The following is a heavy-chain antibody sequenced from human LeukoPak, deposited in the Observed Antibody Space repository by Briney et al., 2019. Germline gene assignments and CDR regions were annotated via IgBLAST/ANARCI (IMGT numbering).Heavy chain of an antibody. Sequence: GGSLRLSCAASGFTFSSYSMNWVRQAPGKGLEWISYITTSGGAKNYADSVKGRFTISRDNAENSLYLQMSSLRAEDTAVYYCARTRSSGYLTPDYWGQGTLVTVSS. CDR1: GFTFSSYS. D-gene: IGHD3-22*01. CDR2: ITTSGGAK. CDR3: ARTRSSGYLTPDY. J-gene: IGHJ4*02. V-gene: IGHV3-48*01.